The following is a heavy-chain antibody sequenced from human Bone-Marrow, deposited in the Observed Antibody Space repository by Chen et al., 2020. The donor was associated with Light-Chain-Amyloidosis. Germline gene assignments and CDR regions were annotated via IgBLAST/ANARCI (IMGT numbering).Heavy chain of an antibody. J-gene: IGHJ4*02. D-gene: IGHD5-12*01. CDR1: GYTFPKYG. CDR2: IYPDDSDA. Sequence: EVQLEQSGPEVKKPGESLKISCKGSGYTFPKYGIGWVRQMPGKGLEWMGVIYPDDSDARYSPSFEGQVTISADKSITTAYLQWRSLKASDTAMYYCARRRDGYNFDYWGQGTLVTVSS. V-gene: IGHV5-51*01. CDR3: ARRRDGYNFDY.